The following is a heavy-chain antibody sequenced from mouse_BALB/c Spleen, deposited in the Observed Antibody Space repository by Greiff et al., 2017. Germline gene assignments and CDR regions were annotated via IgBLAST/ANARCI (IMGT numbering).Heavy chain of an antibody. D-gene: IGHD1-1*01. CDR3: ARGPYGSSYWYFDV. Sequence: EVKVEESGPGLVKPSQSLSLTCTVTGYSITSDYAWNWIRQFPGNQLEWMGYISYSGSTSYNPSLKSRISITRDTSKNQFFLQLNSVTTEDTATYYCARGPYGSSYWYFDVWGAGTTVTVSS. CDR2: ISYSGST. V-gene: IGHV3-2*02. J-gene: IGHJ1*01. CDR1: GYSITSDYA.